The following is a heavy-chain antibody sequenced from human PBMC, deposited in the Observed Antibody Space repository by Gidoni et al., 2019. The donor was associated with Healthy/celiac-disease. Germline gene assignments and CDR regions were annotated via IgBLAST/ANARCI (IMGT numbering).Heavy chain of an antibody. D-gene: IGHD6-13*01. J-gene: IGHJ4*02. Sequence: EVQLLESGGGLVQPGGSLRLSCAASGFTFSSYAMSWVRQGPGKGLEWVSAIRGRGGSTYYADSVKGRFTISRDNSKNTLYLQMNSLRAEDTAVYYCAKSGSYKTGYSSSWSSKGNYYFDYWGQGTLVTVSS. CDR3: AKSGSYKTGYSSSWSSKGNYYFDY. CDR2: IRGRGGST. CDR1: GFTFSSYA. V-gene: IGHV3-23*01.